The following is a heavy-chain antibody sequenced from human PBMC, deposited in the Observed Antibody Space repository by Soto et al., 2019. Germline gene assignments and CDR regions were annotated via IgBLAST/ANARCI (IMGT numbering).Heavy chain of an antibody. CDR3: ATDRRSYYSDGSGIDF. V-gene: IGHV4-30-2*01. CDR2: TYHTGTA. J-gene: IGHJ4*02. Sequence: SETLSLTCAVSGGSTSSGGYSWTWIRQPPGKGLEWVGHTYHTGTAYYSPSLKSRVTISVDTSKNQFSLKLTSATAADTAVYYCATDRRSYYSDGSGIDFWGQGTLVTVSS. CDR1: GGSTSSGGYS. D-gene: IGHD3-22*01.